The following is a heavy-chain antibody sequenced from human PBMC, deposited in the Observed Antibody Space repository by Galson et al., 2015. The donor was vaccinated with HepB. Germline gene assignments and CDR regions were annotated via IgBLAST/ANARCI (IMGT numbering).Heavy chain of an antibody. CDR2: IDPSDSYT. J-gene: IGHJ6*02. V-gene: IGHV5-10-1*01. CDR1: GYSFTSYC. D-gene: IGHD3-10*01. Sequence: QSGAEVKKPGESLRISCKGSGYSFTSYCITWVRQMPGKGLEWMGRIDPSDSYTNYSPSFQGHVTISADKSISTAYLQWSSLKASDTAMYYCARHLPSMVRGVITGYYGMDVWGQGTTVTVSS. CDR3: ARHLPSMVRGVITGYYGMDV.